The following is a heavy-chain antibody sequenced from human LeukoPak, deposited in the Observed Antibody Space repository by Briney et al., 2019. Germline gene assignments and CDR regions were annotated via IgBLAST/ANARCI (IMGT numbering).Heavy chain of an antibody. V-gene: IGHV4-30-2*01. Sequence: SQTLSLTCTVSGGSIGSGGYYWSWIRQPPGKGLEWIGYIYHSGSTYYNPSLKSRVTISVDRSKNQFSLKLSSVTAADTAVYYCAREDYGDYHRGLHWGQGTLVTVSS. J-gene: IGHJ4*02. CDR2: IYHSGST. CDR3: AREDYGDYHRGLH. CDR1: GGSIGSGGYY. D-gene: IGHD4-17*01.